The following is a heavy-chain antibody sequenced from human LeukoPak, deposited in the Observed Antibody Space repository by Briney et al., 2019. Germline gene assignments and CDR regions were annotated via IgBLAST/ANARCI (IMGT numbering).Heavy chain of an antibody. CDR1: GFTFSNYE. D-gene: IGHD3-22*01. V-gene: IGHV3-23*01. J-gene: IGHJ4*02. Sequence: GGSLRLSCAASGFTFSNYEMHWVRQAPGKGLEWVSAISGSGGSTYYADSMKGRFTISRDNSKNTLYLQMNSLRAEDTAVYYCAKYSHDSSGSYDYWGQGTLVTVSS. CDR2: ISGSGGST. CDR3: AKYSHDSSGSYDY.